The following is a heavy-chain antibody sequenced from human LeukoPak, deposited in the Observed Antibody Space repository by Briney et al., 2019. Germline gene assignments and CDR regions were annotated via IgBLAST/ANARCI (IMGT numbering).Heavy chain of an antibody. CDR3: ANLGTTLIEGPIEDFDI. Sequence: GGSLRLSCAASGFTFSSYAMSWVRQAPGKGLEWVSAISGSGGGTYYADSVRGRFTISRDNSKNTLYLQMNSLRAEYAVGYYCANLGTTLIEGPIEDFDIWGRGTLVTVSS. V-gene: IGHV3-23*01. CDR1: GFTFSSYA. D-gene: IGHD3-22*01. J-gene: IGHJ2*01. CDR2: ISGSGGGT.